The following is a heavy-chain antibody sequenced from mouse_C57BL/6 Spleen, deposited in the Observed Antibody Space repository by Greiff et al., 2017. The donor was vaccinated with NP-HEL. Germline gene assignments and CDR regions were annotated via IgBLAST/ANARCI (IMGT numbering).Heavy chain of an antibody. D-gene: IGHD1-1*01. CDR1: GYTFTDYY. CDR2: INPNNGGT. J-gene: IGHJ3*01. Sequence: EVQVVESGPELVKPGASVKISCKASGYTFTDYYMNWVKQSHGKSLEWIGDINPNNGGTSYNQKFKGKATLTVDKSSSTAYMELPSLTSEDSAVYYCARYYGSSLFAYWGQGTLVTVSA. CDR3: ARYYGSSLFAY. V-gene: IGHV1-26*01.